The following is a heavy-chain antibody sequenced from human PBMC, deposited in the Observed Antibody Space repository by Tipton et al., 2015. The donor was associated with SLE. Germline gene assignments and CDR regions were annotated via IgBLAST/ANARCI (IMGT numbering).Heavy chain of an antibody. CDR2: LYYSGST. V-gene: IGHV4-59*01. Sequence: TLSLTCTVSGGSIRGYYWSWIRQPPGKGLEWIGYLYYSGSTNYNPSLQSRGSMSVDTSKNQFSLKLRSVTAADTAVYYCARSGIRGATNSRCFDYWGQGTLVTVS. D-gene: IGHD1-26*01. J-gene: IGHJ4*02. CDR3: ARSGIRGATNSRCFDY. CDR1: GGSIRGYY.